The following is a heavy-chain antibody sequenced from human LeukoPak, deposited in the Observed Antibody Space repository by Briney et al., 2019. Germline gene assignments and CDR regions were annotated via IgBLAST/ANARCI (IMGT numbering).Heavy chain of an antibody. CDR2: INPNSGGT. J-gene: IGHJ6*03. V-gene: IGHV1-2*02. D-gene: IGHD2/OR15-2a*01. CDR3: ARDTLDNIYYYMDV. CDR1: GYTFTGYY. Sequence: ASVKVSCKASGYTFTGYYMHWVRQAPGQGLEWMGWINPNSGGTNYAQKFQGRVTMTRDTSISTAYMELSRLRSDDTAVYYCARDTLDNIYYYMDVWGKGTTVTVSS.